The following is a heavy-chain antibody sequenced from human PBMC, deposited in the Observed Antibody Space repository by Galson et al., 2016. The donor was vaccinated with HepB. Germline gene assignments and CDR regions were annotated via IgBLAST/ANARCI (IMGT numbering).Heavy chain of an antibody. V-gene: IGHV3-7*03. CDR2: IKQNGREK. CDR3: AREGYGGFDC. J-gene: IGHJ4*02. CDR1: GFTFNNYW. D-gene: IGHD4-23*01. Sequence: SLRISCAASGFTFNNYWMSWVRQAPGKGLEWVANIKQNGREKDYVDSVKGRFTISRDNAKNSLYLQMNSLRAEDTAVYYCAREGYGGFDCWGQGDLVTVSS.